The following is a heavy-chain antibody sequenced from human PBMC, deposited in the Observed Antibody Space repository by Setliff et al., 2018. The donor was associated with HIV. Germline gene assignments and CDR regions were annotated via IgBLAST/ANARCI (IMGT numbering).Heavy chain of an antibody. CDR1: GYTFTTYG. CDR3: ARDIIAPEGSTSDY. CDR2: ISAYNGNT. V-gene: IGHV1-18*01. D-gene: IGHD1-20*01. J-gene: IGHJ4*02. Sequence: ASVKVSCKASGYTFTTYGISWVRQAPGQGLEWMGWISAYNGNTNYAQKLQGRVTMTTDTSTTTAYMELTSLRSDDTAIYYCARDIIAPEGSTSDYWGQGTLVTVSS.